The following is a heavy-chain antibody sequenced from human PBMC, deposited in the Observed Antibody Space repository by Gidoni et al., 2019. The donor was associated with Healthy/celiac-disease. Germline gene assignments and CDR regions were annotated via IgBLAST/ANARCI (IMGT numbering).Heavy chain of an antibody. CDR1: GFPFSSYS. J-gene: IGHJ6*02. D-gene: IGHD3-10*01. CDR3: ANDGSGTHYYGMDV. V-gene: IGHV3-21*01. Sequence: EVQLVESGGGLGKPGGSLRLSCAASGFPFSSYSMNWVRQASGKGLEWVSSISSSSSYIYYADSVKGRFTISRDNAKNSLYQQMNSLGAEDTAVYYCANDGSGTHYYGMDVWGQGTTVTVSS. CDR2: ISSSSSYI.